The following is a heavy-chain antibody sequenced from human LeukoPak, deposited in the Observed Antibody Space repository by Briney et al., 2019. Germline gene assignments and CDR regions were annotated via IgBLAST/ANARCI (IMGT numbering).Heavy chain of an antibody. CDR1: GFTFTTYW. D-gene: IGHD3-22*01. J-gene: IGHJ3*02. CDR3: ARVTGYYYDSSEGAFDI. CDR2: IKEDGSEQ. Sequence: GGSLRLSCAASGFTFTTYWMSWVRQAPGPGKGLEWVANIKEDGSEQYYVDSVKGRFTISRDNAKNSLYLQMNSLRAEDTAVYYCARVTGYYYDSSEGAFDIWGQGTMVTVSS. V-gene: IGHV3-7*01.